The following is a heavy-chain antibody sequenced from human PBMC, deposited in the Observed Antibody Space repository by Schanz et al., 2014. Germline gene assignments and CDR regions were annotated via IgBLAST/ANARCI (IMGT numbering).Heavy chain of an antibody. V-gene: IGHV4-59*08. Sequence: QVQLQESGPGLVKPSETLSLTCTVSGDSVNSNYWNWIRQSPGRGLEWIGHFYNPGSTNYNPSLKGRPTISINPPQTRVSLNLPSVTAADTAVYYCARVSPVAVAGSFHDAFDIWGQGTMVTVSS. CDR1: GDSVNSNY. D-gene: IGHD6-19*01. CDR2: FYNPGST. J-gene: IGHJ3*02. CDR3: ARVSPVAVAGSFHDAFDI.